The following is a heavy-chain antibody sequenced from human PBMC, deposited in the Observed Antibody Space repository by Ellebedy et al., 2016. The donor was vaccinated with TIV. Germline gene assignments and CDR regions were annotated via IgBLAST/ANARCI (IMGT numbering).Heavy chain of an antibody. CDR3: AREHYYYYNGMDV. Sequence: SGPTLVKPTQTLTLTCTFSGFSFNTRGVGVGWIRQPPGKALEWLARIDWNDDKYYSTSLKTRLTISKDTSKNQVVLTMTNMDPVDTATYYCAREHYYYYNGMDVWGQGTTVTVSS. V-gene: IGHV2-70*11. CDR1: GFSFNTRGVG. J-gene: IGHJ6*02. CDR2: IDWNDDK.